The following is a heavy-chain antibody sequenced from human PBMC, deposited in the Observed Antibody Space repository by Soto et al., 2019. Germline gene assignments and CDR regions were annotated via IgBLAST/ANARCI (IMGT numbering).Heavy chain of an antibody. V-gene: IGHV1-8*01. CDR3: ARRKERSGPNYFDY. J-gene: IGHJ4*02. D-gene: IGHD6-25*01. Sequence: QEQLVQSGAEVKKPGASVKVSCKTSGYTFSTYDINWVRQAPGQGLEWMGWMNPNTGNTGYAQKFRGRVTLTRNTSISTAYMELMNLKTEDTAVYFCARRKERSGPNYFDYWGQGTLVTVSS. CDR2: MNPNTGNT. CDR1: GYTFSTYD.